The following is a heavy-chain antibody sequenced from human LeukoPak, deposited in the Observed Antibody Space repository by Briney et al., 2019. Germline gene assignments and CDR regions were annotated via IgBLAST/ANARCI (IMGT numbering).Heavy chain of an antibody. V-gene: IGHV3-21*01. D-gene: IGHD6-19*01. CDR3: ARVDNNGLYSEYFDH. Sequence: PGRSLRLSCAASGFTFSSYAMHWVRQAPGKGLEWVSSITSTSTYIYYGDSVKGRFTTSRDNAQNSLFLQMHSLRAEDTAVYYCARVDNNGLYSEYFDHWGQGTLVTVSS. CDR1: GFTFSSYA. CDR2: ITSTSTYI. J-gene: IGHJ1*01.